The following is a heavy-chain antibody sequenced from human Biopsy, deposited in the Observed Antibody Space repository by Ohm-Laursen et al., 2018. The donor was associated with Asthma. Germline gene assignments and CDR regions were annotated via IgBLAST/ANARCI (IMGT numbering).Heavy chain of an antibody. D-gene: IGHD3-3*01. Sequence: SLRLSCTASGFTFSSYGMHWGRQAPGKGLEWVAVISYDGSNKYYADSVKGRFTISRDNSKNTLYLQMNSLRAEDTAVYYCASRSSGPDFWSGYYYFDYWGQGTLVTVSS. CDR2: ISYDGSNK. J-gene: IGHJ4*02. CDR1: GFTFSSYG. CDR3: ASRSSGPDFWSGYYYFDY. V-gene: IGHV3-30*03.